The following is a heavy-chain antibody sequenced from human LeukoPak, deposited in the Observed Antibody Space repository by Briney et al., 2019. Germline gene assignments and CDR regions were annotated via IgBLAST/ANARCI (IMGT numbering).Heavy chain of an antibody. CDR2: IRQDGREK. V-gene: IGHV3-7*01. Sequence: GGSLRLSCAASGFTFSTYWMSWVRQAPGKGLAWVANIRQDGREKYYVDSVKGRFTISRDNAKNSLYLQMNSLRAEDTAVYYCARDPPFIIGTTFFDYWGQGTLVTVSS. D-gene: IGHD1-20*01. J-gene: IGHJ4*02. CDR3: ARDPPFIIGTTFFDY. CDR1: GFTFSTYW.